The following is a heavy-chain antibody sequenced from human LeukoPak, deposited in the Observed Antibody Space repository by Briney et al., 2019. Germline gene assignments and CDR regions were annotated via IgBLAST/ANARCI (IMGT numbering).Heavy chain of an antibody. D-gene: IGHD1-26*01. CDR2: IYYSGST. J-gene: IGHJ5*02. CDR1: GGSISSGGYY. Sequence: SETLSLTCTVSGGSISSGGYYWSWIRQHPGKGLEWIGYIYYSGSTYYNPSLKSRVTISVVTSKNQFSLKLSSVTAADTAVYYCARAHIVGATFGGWFDPWGQGTLVAVSS. CDR3: ARAHIVGATFGGWFDP. V-gene: IGHV4-31*03.